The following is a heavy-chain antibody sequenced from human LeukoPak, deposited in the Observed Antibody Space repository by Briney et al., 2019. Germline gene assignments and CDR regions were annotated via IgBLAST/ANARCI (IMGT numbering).Heavy chain of an antibody. J-gene: IGHJ3*02. D-gene: IGHD3-10*01. Sequence: PGGSLRLSCAASGFTFSSYAMSWVRQAPGKGLEWVSAISGSGGSTYYADSVKGRFTISRDNSKKTLYLQMNSLRAEDTAVYYCEKDAQSYYYGSGSYLAHDAFDIWGQGTMVTVSS. CDR3: EKDAQSYYYGSGSYLAHDAFDI. CDR1: GFTFSSYA. V-gene: IGHV3-23*01. CDR2: ISGSGGST.